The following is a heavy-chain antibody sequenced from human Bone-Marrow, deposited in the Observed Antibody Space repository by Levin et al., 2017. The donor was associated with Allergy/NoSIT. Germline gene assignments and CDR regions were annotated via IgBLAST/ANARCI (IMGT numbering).Heavy chain of an antibody. Sequence: PGGSLRLSCAASGFIFSHYGMHWVRQAPGKGLEWVAVMWNHGNEQYYSDSVKGRFTVSRDLSKNTVSLQMNSLRAEDTAVYYCARDDDTSGHYSWFGYWGQGTLVTVAS. CDR3: ARDDDTSGHYSWFGY. D-gene: IGHD3-22*01. CDR1: GFIFSHYG. V-gene: IGHV3-33*01. J-gene: IGHJ4*02. CDR2: MWNHGNEQ.